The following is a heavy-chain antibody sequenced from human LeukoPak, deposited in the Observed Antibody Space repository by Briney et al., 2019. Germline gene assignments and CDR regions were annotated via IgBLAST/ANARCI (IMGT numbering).Heavy chain of an antibody. J-gene: IGHJ4*02. D-gene: IGHD4-17*01. Sequence: SETLSLTCAVSGGSISSGGYSWGWIRQPPGKGLEWIGYIYHSGSTYYNPSLKSRVTISVDRSKNQFSLKLSSVTAADTAVYYCAREPVTTGGYDYWGQGTLVTVSS. V-gene: IGHV4-30-2*01. CDR1: GGSISSGGYS. CDR2: IYHSGST. CDR3: AREPVTTGGYDY.